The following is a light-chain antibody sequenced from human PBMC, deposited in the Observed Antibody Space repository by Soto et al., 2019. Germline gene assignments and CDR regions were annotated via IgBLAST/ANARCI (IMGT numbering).Light chain of an antibody. Sequence: EIVLTQSPGTLSLSPGERATLFCRASQTVTNNYLAWYQQKPGQAPRLLVDDAYRRATDIPDRFSGSGSGTDFTLTISRVEPEDFAVYYCQQCATSPRTFGQGTKVEIK. CDR3: QQCATSPRT. J-gene: IGKJ1*01. V-gene: IGKV3-20*01. CDR2: DAY. CDR1: QTVTNNY.